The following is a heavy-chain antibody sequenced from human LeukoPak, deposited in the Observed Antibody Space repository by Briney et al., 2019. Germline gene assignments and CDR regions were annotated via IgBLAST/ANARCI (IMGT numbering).Heavy chain of an antibody. CDR3: AKEIAALTYYYYMDV. CDR2: ISSSGSTI. CDR1: GFTFSDYY. Sequence: GGSLRLSCAASGFTFSDYYMSWIRQAPGKGLEWVSYISSSGSTIYYADSVKGRFTISRDNSKNTLYLQMNSLRAEDTAVYYCAKEIAALTYYYYMDVWGKGTTVTVSS. V-gene: IGHV3-11*04. D-gene: IGHD6-6*01. J-gene: IGHJ6*03.